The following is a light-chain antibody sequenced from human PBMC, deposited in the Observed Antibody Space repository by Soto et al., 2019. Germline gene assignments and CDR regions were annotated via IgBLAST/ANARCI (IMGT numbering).Light chain of an antibody. J-gene: IGKJ5*01. CDR1: QSVSGY. Sequence: ATPSLAPGETATLSRRASQSVSGYIGWYQHKPGQAPRVLIYASSNRATGIPDRFSGSASGTNFTLTINRMEPEDFAVDDCQLYGISPHFGQGTRLEIK. V-gene: IGKV3-20*01. CDR2: ASS. CDR3: QLYGISPH.